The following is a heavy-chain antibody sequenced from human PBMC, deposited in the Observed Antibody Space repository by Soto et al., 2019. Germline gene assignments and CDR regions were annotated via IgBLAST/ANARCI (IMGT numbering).Heavy chain of an antibody. CDR2: VYYTGST. J-gene: IGHJ4*02. D-gene: IGHD6-19*01. CDR1: GGSISGSY. V-gene: IGHV4-59*01. CDR3: ARSVAVPGAHIDY. Sequence: SETLSLTCSVSGGSISGSYWSWIRQSPGKGLEWLGYVYYTGSTNYCPSLRSRVSISVDTSKNEFSLRLSSVTAADTAVYFCARSVAVPGAHIDYWGQGTQVTVSS.